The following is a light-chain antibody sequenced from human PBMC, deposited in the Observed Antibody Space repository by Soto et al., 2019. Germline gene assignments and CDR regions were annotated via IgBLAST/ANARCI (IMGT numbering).Light chain of an antibody. J-gene: IGKJ1*01. V-gene: IGKV1-27*01. CDR3: QKYNSAAWT. CDR1: QGISNH. Sequence: DIQMTQSPSSLSASVGDRVTITCRASQGISNHLAWYQQKPGKVPKLLIYAASTLQSGVPSRFSGSGSGTDFTLTISSLQPEDVATYYCQKYNSAAWTFGQGPKVEIK. CDR2: AAS.